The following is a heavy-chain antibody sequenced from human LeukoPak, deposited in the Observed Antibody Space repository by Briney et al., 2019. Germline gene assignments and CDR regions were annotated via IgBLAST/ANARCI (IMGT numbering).Heavy chain of an antibody. V-gene: IGHV3-66*02. J-gene: IGHJ6*03. D-gene: IGHD3-3*01. Sequence: GGPLRLSCAASGFTVSSNYMSWVRQAPGKGLEWVSVIYSGDNTYYADSVKGRFTISRDNSKNTLYLQMNSLRAEDTAVYYCARATFWSGYQRDSWYMDIWGKGTTVTVSS. CDR2: IYSGDNT. CDR3: ARATFWSGYQRDSWYMDI. CDR1: GFTVSSNY.